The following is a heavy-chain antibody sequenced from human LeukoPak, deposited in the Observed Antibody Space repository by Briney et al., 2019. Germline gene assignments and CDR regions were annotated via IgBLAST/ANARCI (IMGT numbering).Heavy chain of an antibody. J-gene: IGHJ4*02. V-gene: IGHV3-23*05. CDR1: GFTFSGYA. CDR2: IFGSGSNT. Sequence: GGSLRLSCAASGFTFSGYAMSWVRQAPGKGLEWVSTIFGSGSNTYYADSVKGRFIISRDDSKNTLYLQMNSLRAEDTAVYYCAKGTHSSGWRHFDYWGQGTLVTVSS. CDR3: AKGTHSSGWRHFDY. D-gene: IGHD6-19*01.